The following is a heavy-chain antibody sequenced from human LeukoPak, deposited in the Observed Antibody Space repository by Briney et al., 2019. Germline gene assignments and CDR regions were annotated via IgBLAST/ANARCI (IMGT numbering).Heavy chain of an antibody. Sequence: RSLRLSCAASGFTFSSYAMHWVRQAPGKGLEWVAVISYDGSNKYYADSVKGRFTISRDNSKNTLYLQMNSLRAEDTAVYYCARGGKQWLVRYYYYGMDVWGKGTTVTVSS. CDR3: ARGGKQWLVRYYYYGMDV. CDR1: GFTFSSYA. J-gene: IGHJ6*04. V-gene: IGHV3-30*04. CDR2: ISYDGSNK. D-gene: IGHD6-19*01.